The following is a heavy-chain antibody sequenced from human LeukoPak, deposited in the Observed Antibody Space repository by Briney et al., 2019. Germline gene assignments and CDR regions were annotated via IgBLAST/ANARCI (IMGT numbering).Heavy chain of an antibody. CDR1: GYTFTGYY. V-gene: IGHV1-2*02. CDR3: ARLPVVVPAEVYYYYGMDV. CDR2: INPNSGGT. Sequence: ASVKVSCKASGYTFTGYYMHWVRQAPGQGLEWMGWINPNSGGTNYAQKFQGRVTMTRDTSISTAYMELSRLRSDDTAVYYCARLPVVVPAEVYYYYGMDVWGQGTTVTVSS. J-gene: IGHJ6*02. D-gene: IGHD2-2*01.